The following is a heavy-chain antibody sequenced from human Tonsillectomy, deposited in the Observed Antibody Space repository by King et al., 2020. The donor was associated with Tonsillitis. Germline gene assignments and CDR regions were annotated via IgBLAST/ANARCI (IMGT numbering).Heavy chain of an antibody. CDR2: IYTSGST. Sequence: PLQESGPGLVKPSQTLSLTCTVSGASISSGSDYWSWIRQPAGKGLEWIGRIYTSGSTNYNPSLKSRVTILVDMSKNQFSLKLSSVTAADTAVYYCAREAIFGVLNWFDPWGQGTLVTVSS. D-gene: IGHD3-3*01. CDR1: GASISSGSDY. J-gene: IGHJ5*02. CDR3: AREAIFGVLNWFDP. V-gene: IGHV4-61*02.